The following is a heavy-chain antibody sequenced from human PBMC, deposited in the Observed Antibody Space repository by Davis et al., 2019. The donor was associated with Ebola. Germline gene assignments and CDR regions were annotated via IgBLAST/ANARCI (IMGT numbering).Heavy chain of an antibody. Sequence: GSLRLSCVTSGFTFTSYSFNPVRQTPGQGLEWIAHINTRGDARVYADSVKGRFTISRDDATNSLSLQMDALKYEDTAVYYCAREYLFAFDSWGQGTPVTVS. CDR1: GFTFTSYS. J-gene: IGHJ4*02. CDR2: INTRGDAR. V-gene: IGHV3-48*02. CDR3: AREYLFAFDS.